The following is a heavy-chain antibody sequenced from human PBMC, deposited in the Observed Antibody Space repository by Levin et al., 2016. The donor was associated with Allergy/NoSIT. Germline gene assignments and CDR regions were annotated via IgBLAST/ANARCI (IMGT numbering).Heavy chain of an antibody. J-gene: IGHJ4*02. D-gene: IGHD2-21*02. V-gene: IGHV1-69*11. Sequence: WVRQAPGQGLEWLGRIIPMLGTPNYAPKFQDRVTITADDSTNTVYMEVSSLRSEETAVYYCATQVETNPHYWGQGTLVTVSS. CDR2: IIPMLGTP. CDR3: ATQVETNPHY.